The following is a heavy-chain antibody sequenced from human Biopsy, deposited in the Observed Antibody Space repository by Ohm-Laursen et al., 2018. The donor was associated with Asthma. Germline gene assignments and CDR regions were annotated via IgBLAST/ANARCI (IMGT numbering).Heavy chain of an antibody. CDR1: GYTYNSVG. CDR2: ISVYNSNT. D-gene: IGHD3-10*01. Sequence: GASVKVSCKTSGYTYNSVGITWVRQAPGQGLEWMGWISVYNSNTKVAQKLQDRVTMITDTSTSTAYMELRSLRSDDTAVYFCARAVDYSHYYGIDVWGQGTTVTVS. CDR3: ARAVDYSHYYGIDV. V-gene: IGHV1-18*01. J-gene: IGHJ6*02.